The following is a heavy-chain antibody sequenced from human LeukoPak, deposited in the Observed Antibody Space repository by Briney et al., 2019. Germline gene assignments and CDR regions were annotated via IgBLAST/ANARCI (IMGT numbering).Heavy chain of an antibody. V-gene: IGHV3-30*02. CDR3: AKEQYPGYFDY. Sequence: GSLRLSCAASGFIFSGSSMHWVRQAPGKGLGWVSFIRFDATNKYYAASVKGRFTISRDNSNNTLFLQLNDLRTEDTATYFCAKEQYPGYFDYWGQGTLVTVSS. CDR2: IRFDATNK. D-gene: IGHD2/OR15-2a*01. J-gene: IGHJ4*02. CDR1: GFIFSGSS.